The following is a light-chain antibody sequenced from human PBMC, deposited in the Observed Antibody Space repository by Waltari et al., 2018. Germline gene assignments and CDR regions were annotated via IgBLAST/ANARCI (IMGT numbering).Light chain of an antibody. J-gene: IGKJ1*01. CDR1: QSISSW. CDR2: KAS. Sequence: DIQMTQSPSTLSASVGDRVTITCRASQSISSWLAWYQQKPGKAPNFLIYKASSLQSGVPSRFSGSGSGTEFTLTISSLQPDDFATYYCQQYNSYPWTFGQGTKVEIK. V-gene: IGKV1-5*03. CDR3: QQYNSYPWT.